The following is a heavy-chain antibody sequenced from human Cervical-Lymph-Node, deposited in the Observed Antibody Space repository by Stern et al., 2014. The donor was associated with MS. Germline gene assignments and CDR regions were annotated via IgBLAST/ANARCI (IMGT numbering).Heavy chain of an antibody. J-gene: IGHJ4*02. CDR2: INPNSAGT. V-gene: IGHV1-2*02. CDR1: GYTFTDYY. D-gene: IGHD3-22*01. CDR3: ARGRYYDGSGYYLAF. Sequence: VQLVQSGAEVKRPGASVKVSCKASGYTFTDYYVHWVRQAPGQGLEWMGWINPNSAGTNYAQKFQGRVTMTRDTSISTAYMELRSLRSDDTAVYYCARGRYYDGSGYYLAFWGQGTLVTVSS.